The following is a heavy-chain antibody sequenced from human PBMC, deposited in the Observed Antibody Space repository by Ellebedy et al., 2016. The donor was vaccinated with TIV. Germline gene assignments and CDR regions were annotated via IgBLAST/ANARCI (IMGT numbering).Heavy chain of an antibody. Sequence: PGGSLRLSCAASGFTFSDYVMAWVRQVPGKGLEWVSAVSGRDGRTFYADSVKGRFSISRDNFDNTLFLHMHSLTAGDTAVYYCTKRADNWGFFDYWGHGTLVTVSS. CDR1: GFTFSDYV. D-gene: IGHD1-1*01. J-gene: IGHJ4*01. V-gene: IGHV3-23*01. CDR2: VSGRDGRT. CDR3: TKRADNWGFFDY.